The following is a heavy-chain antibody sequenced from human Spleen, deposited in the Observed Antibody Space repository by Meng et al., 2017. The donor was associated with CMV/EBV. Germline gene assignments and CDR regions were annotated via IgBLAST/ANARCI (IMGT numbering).Heavy chain of an antibody. Sequence: ASVKVSCKASGYTFTSYGISWVRQAPGQGLEWMGWISAYNGNTNYAQKLQGRVTMTTDTSTSTAYMELRSLRSDDTAVYYCAKDAGEDFYYGLDVWGQGTTVTVSS. J-gene: IGHJ6*02. D-gene: IGHD1-26*01. CDR1: GYTFTSYG. CDR3: AKDAGEDFYYGLDV. CDR2: ISAYNGNT. V-gene: IGHV1-18*01.